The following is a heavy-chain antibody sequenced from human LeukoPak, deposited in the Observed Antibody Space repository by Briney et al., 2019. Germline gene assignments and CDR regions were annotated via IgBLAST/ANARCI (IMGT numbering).Heavy chain of an antibody. CDR2: INHSGST. V-gene: IGHV4-34*01. Sequence: SETLSLTCAVYGGSFSGYYWSWIRQPPGKGLEWIGEINHSGSTNYNPSLKSRVTISVDTSKNQFPLKLSSVTAADTAVYYCAREGLLRYDYVWGSYRYSPGGPFLYRGQGTLVTVSS. CDR3: AREGLLRYDYVWGSYRYSPGGPFLY. J-gene: IGHJ4*02. D-gene: IGHD3-16*02. CDR1: GGSFSGYY.